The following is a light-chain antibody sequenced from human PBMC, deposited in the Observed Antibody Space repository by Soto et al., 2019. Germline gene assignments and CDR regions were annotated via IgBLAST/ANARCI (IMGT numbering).Light chain of an antibody. CDR1: QSISGRY. CDR3: QQYGSSPLT. V-gene: IGKV3-20*01. CDR2: DAS. Sequence: ETVLTQSPGTLSLSPGERASLSCRASQSISGRYLAWYQQKPGQAPRLLIYDASSRATGIPDRFSGSGSGTDFILTISRLEPXDFAVYYCQQYGSSPLTFGGGTKVEIK. J-gene: IGKJ4*01.